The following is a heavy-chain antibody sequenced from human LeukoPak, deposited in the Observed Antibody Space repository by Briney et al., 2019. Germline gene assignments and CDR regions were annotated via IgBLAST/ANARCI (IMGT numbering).Heavy chain of an antibody. CDR1: GFTLSSYW. Sequence: GGSLRLSCAASGFTLSSYWMSWVRQAPGKGLEWVANIKEDGGEKYYVDSVKGRFTISRDNAKNSLYLQMNSLRAEDTAVYYCAREIGLVRGAYMDVWGKGTTVTISS. V-gene: IGHV3-7*01. J-gene: IGHJ6*03. CDR3: AREIGLVRGAYMDV. CDR2: IKEDGGEK. D-gene: IGHD3-10*01.